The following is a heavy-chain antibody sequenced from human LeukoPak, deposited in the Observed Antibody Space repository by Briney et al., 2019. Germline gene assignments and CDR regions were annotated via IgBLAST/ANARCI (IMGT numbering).Heavy chain of an antibody. D-gene: IGHD3-10*01. J-gene: IGHJ6*02. CDR3: ARDKYGSGGVQNYYYYYGMDV. V-gene: IGHV3-13*01. CDR2: IGTAGDT. Sequence: GGSLRLSCAASGFTFSSYDMHWVRQATGKGLEWVSAIGTAGDTYYPGSVKGRFTISRENAKNSLYLQMNSLRAEDTAVYYCARDKYGSGGVQNYYYYYGMDVWGQGTTVTASS. CDR1: GFTFSSYD.